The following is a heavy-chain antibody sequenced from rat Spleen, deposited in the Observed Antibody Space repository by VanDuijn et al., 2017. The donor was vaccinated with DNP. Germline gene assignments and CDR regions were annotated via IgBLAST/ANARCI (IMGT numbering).Heavy chain of an antibody. CDR3: TRVGYYYDGSYYYYFDY. Sequence: QVQLKESGPGLVQPSETLSLTCTVSGFSLTTYSVSWVRQPPGTGLEWIAAISTGGNTYYHSPLKSRLSISRDTSKSQVFLRMNSLEAEDTAIYFCTRVGYYYDGSYYYYFDYWGQGVMVTVSS. D-gene: IGHD1-12*02. CDR1: GFSLTTYS. J-gene: IGHJ2*01. CDR2: ISTGGNT. V-gene: IGHV2-6*01.